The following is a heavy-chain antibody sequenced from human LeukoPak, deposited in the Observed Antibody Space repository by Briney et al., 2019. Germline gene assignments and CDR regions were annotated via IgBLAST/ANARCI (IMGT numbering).Heavy chain of an antibody. V-gene: IGHV4-30-2*01. CDR3: ARGAIAAAGNWFDP. J-gene: IGHJ5*02. CDR2: IYHSGST. CDR1: GGSISSGGYS. Sequence: SETLSLTRAVSGGSISSGGYSWSWIRQPPGKGLEWIGYIYHSGSTYYNPSLKSRVTISVDRSKNQFSLKLSSVTAADTAVYYCARGAIAAAGNWFDPWGQGTLITVSS. D-gene: IGHD6-13*01.